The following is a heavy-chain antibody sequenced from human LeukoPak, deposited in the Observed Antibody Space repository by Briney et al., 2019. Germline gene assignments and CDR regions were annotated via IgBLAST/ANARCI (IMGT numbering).Heavy chain of an antibody. J-gene: IGHJ6*03. CDR3: ARDPYYYDSSGPMDV. V-gene: IGHV3-48*01. Sequence: GGSLRLSCAASGFTFSYYSMNWVRQAPGKGLEWVSYISSSGSTIYYADSVKGRFTISRDNSKNTLYLQMNSLRAEDTAVYYCARDPYYYDSSGPMDVWGKGTTVTVSS. CDR2: ISSSGSTI. CDR1: GFTFSYYS. D-gene: IGHD3-22*01.